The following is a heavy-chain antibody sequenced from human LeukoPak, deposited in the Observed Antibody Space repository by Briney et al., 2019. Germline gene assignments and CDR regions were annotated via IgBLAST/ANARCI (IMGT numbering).Heavy chain of an antibody. CDR2: INWNGGST. CDR3: ASAYYYGSGSYRNAFDI. Sequence: GGSLRLSCAASGFTFDDYGMSWVRQAPGKGLEWVSGINWNGGSTGYADSVKGRFTISRDNAKNSLYLQMNSLRADDTALYYCASAYYYGSGSYRNAFDIWGQGTMVTVSS. J-gene: IGHJ3*02. V-gene: IGHV3-20*04. CDR1: GFTFDDYG. D-gene: IGHD3-10*01.